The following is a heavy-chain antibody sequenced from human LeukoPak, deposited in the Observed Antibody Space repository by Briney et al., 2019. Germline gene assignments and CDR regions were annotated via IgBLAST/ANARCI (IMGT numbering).Heavy chain of an antibody. CDR1: GGSFSGYY. V-gene: IGHV4-34*01. D-gene: IGHD3-3*01. CDR3: ARGTPTYYDFWSGYYTNNWFDP. J-gene: IGHJ5*02. CDR2: INHSGST. Sequence: SETLSLTCAVYGGSFSGYYWSWIRQPPGKGLEWIGEINHSGSTNYNPSLKSRVTISVDTSKNQFSLKLSSVTAADTAVYYCARGTPTYYDFWSGYYTNNWFDPWGQGTLVTVSS.